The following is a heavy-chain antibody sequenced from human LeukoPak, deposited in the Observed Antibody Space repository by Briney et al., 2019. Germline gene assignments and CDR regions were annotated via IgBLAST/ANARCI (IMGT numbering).Heavy chain of an antibody. CDR3: AKQPSHSWELDY. Sequence: GRSLRLSFAASGFTFDDYAMHWVRQAPGKGLDWVSGISWNSGSIGYADSVKGRFTISRDNAKNSLYLQMNSLRAEDTALYYCAKQPSHSWELDYWGQGTLVTVS. J-gene: IGHJ4*02. CDR2: ISWNSGSI. D-gene: IGHD1-26*01. V-gene: IGHV3-9*01. CDR1: GFTFDDYA.